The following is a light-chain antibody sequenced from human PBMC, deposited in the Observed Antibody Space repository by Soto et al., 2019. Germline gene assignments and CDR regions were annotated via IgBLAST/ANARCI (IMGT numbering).Light chain of an antibody. V-gene: IGKV3-20*01. CDR1: QSVSISY. J-gene: IGKJ3*01. CDR3: QQYGSSRGFT. CDR2: GAS. Sequence: EIVLTQSPGTLSLSPGERATLSCRASQSVSISYLAWYQQKPGQAPRLLIYGASGRATGIPDRFSGSGSGTDFTLTISRLEPEDFAGYYCQQYGSSRGFTFGPGTKVDIK.